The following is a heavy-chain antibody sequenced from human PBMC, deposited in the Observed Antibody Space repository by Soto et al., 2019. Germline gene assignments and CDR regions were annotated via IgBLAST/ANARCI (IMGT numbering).Heavy chain of an antibody. J-gene: IGHJ4*02. D-gene: IGHD6-19*01. Sequence: GGSLRLSCAASGFTFDDYAMHWVRQATGKGLEWVSGISWDSGSIGYADSVKGRFSISRDNAKRSLSLQMNSLRAEDTALYYCVKDMRSDRIAVPGTYYDYWGQGTLVTVSS. CDR2: ISWDSGSI. V-gene: IGHV3-9*01. CDR1: GFTFDDYA. CDR3: VKDMRSDRIAVPGTYYDY.